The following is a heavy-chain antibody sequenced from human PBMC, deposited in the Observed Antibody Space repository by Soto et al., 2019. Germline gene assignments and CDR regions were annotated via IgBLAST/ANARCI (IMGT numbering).Heavy chain of an antibody. V-gene: IGHV3-30-3*01. D-gene: IGHD6-19*01. J-gene: IGHJ4*02. CDR3: ARVEGSGWYFGLFDY. Sequence: GGSLRLSCAASGFTFSSYAMHWVRQAPGKGLEWVAVISYDGSNKYYADSVKGRFTISRDNSKNTLYLQMNSLRAEDTAVYYCARVEGSGWYFGLFDYWGQGTLVTVSS. CDR2: ISYDGSNK. CDR1: GFTFSSYA.